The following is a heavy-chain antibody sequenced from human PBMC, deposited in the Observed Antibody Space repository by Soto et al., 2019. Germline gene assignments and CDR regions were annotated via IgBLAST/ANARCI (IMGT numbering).Heavy chain of an antibody. Sequence: PLGVLRLSCAASGFTVSSNYMSWVRQAPGKGLEWVSVIYSGGSTYYADSVKGRFTISRDNSNNTLYLQMNSLRAEDTAVYYCARGLAGITGTKYYYYYMDVWGKGTTVTVSS. CDR3: ARGLAGITGTKYYYYYMDV. D-gene: IGHD1-7*01. J-gene: IGHJ6*03. CDR1: GFTVSSNY. CDR2: IYSGGST. V-gene: IGHV3-66*01.